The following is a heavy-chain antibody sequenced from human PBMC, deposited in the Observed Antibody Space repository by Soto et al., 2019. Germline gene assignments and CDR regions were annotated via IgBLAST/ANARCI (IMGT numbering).Heavy chain of an antibody. CDR1: GFTFSSYG. V-gene: IGHV3-33*01. D-gene: IGHD3-10*01. Sequence: QVQLVESGGGVVQPGRSLRLSCAASGFTFSSYGMHWVRQAPGKGLEWVAVIWYDGSNKYYADSVKGRFTISRDNSKNTLYLQMNSLRAEDTAVYYCARDGMVRVVIITSGLFDIWGQGTMVTVSS. J-gene: IGHJ3*02. CDR3: ARDGMVRVVIITSGLFDI. CDR2: IWYDGSNK.